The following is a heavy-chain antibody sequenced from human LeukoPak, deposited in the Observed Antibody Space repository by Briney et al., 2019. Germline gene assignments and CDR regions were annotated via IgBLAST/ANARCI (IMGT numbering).Heavy chain of an antibody. J-gene: IGHJ3*02. CDR2: ISSDGNNK. CDR3: AKDRNWLDDAFDI. V-gene: IGHV3-30*18. D-gene: IGHD1-1*01. CDR1: GFTFSDYG. Sequence: GRSLRLSCAASGFTFSDYGMHWVRQAPGKGLEWAAVISSDGNNKYYADSVKGRFTISRDNSKNTLFLQMNSLRTEDTAVYYCAKDRNWLDDAFDIWGQGTMVTVSS.